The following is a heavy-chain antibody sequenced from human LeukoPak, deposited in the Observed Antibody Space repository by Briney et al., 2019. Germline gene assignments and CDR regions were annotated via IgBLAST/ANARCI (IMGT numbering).Heavy chain of an antibody. D-gene: IGHD3-10*01. CDR3: ARVRSEYKYDSGSFLHFDY. V-gene: IGHV4-34*01. J-gene: IGHJ4*02. CDR2: INHSGST. CDR1: GGSFSGYY. Sequence: KPSETLSLTCAVYGGSFSGYYWSWIRQPPGKGLEWIGEINHSGSTNYNPSLRSRLTVSVDTSKNQFSLNLSSVTAADTALYYCARVRSEYKYDSGSFLHFDYWGQGALVTVSS.